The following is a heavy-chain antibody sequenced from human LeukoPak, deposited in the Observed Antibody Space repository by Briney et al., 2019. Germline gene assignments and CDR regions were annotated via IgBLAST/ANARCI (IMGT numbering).Heavy chain of an antibody. V-gene: IGHV4-30-4*01. D-gene: IGHD3-10*01. CDR1: GGSISSDDYY. CDR2: IYYSGST. CDR3: ARVFGGPHYNWFDP. Sequence: SETLSLTCTVSGGSISSDDYYWSWIRQPPGKGLEWIGYIYYSGSTYYNPSLKSRVTISVDTSKNQFSLKLSSVTAADTAVYYCARVFGGPHYNWFDPWGQGTLVTVSS. J-gene: IGHJ5*02.